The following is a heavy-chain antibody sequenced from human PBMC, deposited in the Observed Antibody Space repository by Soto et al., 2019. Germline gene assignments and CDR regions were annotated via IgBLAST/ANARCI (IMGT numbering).Heavy chain of an antibody. V-gene: IGHV3-23*01. J-gene: IGHJ4*02. Sequence: EVQLLESGGGLVQPGGSLRLSCAASGFTFSSYAMSWVRQAPGKGLEWVSAISGSGGSTYYADSVKGRFTISRDNSKNPLYLQKNSLRAEDTAVYYCAKDELGGSYYGSDYWGQGTLVTVSS. CDR2: ISGSGGST. CDR1: GFTFSSYA. CDR3: AKDELGGSYYGSDY. D-gene: IGHD1-26*01.